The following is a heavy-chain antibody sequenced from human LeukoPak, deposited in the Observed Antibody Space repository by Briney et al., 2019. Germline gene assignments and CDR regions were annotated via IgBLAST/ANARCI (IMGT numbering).Heavy chain of an antibody. CDR3: ARDYLVATRDYYYYYGIDV. CDR1: GGTFSSYA. CDR2: IIPILGIA. Sequence: ASVKVSCKASGGTFSSYAISWVRQAPGQGLEWTGRIIPILGIANYAQKFQGRVTITADKSTSTAYMELSSLRSEDTAVYYCARDYLVATRDYYYYYGIDVWGQGTTVTVSS. V-gene: IGHV1-69*04. J-gene: IGHJ6*02. D-gene: IGHD5-24*01.